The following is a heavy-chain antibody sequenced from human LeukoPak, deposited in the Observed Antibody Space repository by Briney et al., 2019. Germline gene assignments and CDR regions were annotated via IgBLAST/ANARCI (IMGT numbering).Heavy chain of an antibody. CDR3: AKDPNYYGSGSYWYGMDV. J-gene: IGHJ6*02. V-gene: IGHV3-23*01. D-gene: IGHD3-10*01. CDR2: ISGSGGST. CDR1: GFTFSSYA. Sequence: PGGSLRLSCAASGFTFSSYAMSWVRQAPGKGLEWVSAISGSGGSTYYADSVKGRFTISRDNSKNTLYLQMNSLRAEDTAVYYCAKDPNYYGSGSYWYGMDVWGQGTTVTVSS.